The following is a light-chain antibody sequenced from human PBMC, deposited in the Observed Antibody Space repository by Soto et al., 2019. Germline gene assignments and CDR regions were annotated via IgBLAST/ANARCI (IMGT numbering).Light chain of an antibody. CDR2: DVS. CDR1: SSDVGGYNY. V-gene: IGLV2-14*01. CDR3: SSYTSSSTLEV. J-gene: IGLJ1*01. Sequence: QSALTQSASVSWSPGQAITISCTGTSSDVGGYNYVSWYQQHPGKAPKLMIYDVSNRPSGVSNRFSGSKSGNTASLTISGLQAEDEADYYCSSYTSSSTLEVFGTGTKVTVL.